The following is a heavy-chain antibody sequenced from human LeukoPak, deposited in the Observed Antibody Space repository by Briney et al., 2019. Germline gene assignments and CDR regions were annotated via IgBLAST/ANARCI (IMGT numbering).Heavy chain of an antibody. J-gene: IGHJ6*02. D-gene: IGHD6-13*01. CDR3: ARGGAAAGWCMDV. Sequence: PGGSLRLSCAASGFTVSSKYMSWVRQAPGKGLEWVSVIYSGGNTYYADSVKGRFTISRDISKNTLYLQMNSLRAEDTAVYHCARGGAAAGWCMDVWGQGTTVTVSS. CDR1: GFTVSSKY. CDR2: IYSGGNT. V-gene: IGHV3-66*02.